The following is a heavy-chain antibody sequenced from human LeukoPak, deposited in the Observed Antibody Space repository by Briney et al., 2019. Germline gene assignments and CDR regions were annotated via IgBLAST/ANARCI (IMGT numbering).Heavy chain of an antibody. CDR1: RFTFNNYA. V-gene: IGHV3-20*04. J-gene: IGHJ4*02. CDR3: ARDDPYSGYDYDY. CDR2: ISDGGTT. D-gene: IGHD5-12*01. Sequence: GGSLRLSCAASRFTFNNYAFNWVRQPPGKGLEWVSGISDGGTTYYADSVKGRFTISRDNAKNSLYLQMNSLRAEDTAFYYCARDDPYSGYDYDYWGRGVLVTVSS.